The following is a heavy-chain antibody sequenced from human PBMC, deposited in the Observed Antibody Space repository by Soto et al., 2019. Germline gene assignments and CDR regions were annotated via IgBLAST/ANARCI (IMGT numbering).Heavy chain of an antibody. J-gene: IGHJ6*02. D-gene: IGHD1-26*01. Sequence: SETLSLTCAVSGYSISSGYYWGWIRQPPGKGLEWIGSIYHSGSTYYNPSHKSRVTISVDTSKNQFSLKLSSVTAADTAVYYCARDEVGATYYGMDVWGQGTTVTVSS. CDR2: IYHSGST. CDR3: ARDEVGATYYGMDV. CDR1: GYSISSGYY. V-gene: IGHV4-38-2*02.